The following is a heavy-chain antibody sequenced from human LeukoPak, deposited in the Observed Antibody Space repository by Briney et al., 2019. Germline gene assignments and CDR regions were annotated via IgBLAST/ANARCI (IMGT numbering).Heavy chain of an antibody. J-gene: IGHJ4*02. D-gene: IGHD1-26*01. Sequence: GGPLRLSCAASGFTFSDRYMDWVRQATGKGLEWVGRTRNKANSYTTEYAASVKDRFTVSRDDSNNSLYLQMNSLKTEDTAVYYCASSPAGRYTFEYWGQGTLVTVSS. CDR1: GFTFSDRY. CDR3: ASSPAGRYTFEY. V-gene: IGHV3-72*01. CDR2: TRNKANSYTT.